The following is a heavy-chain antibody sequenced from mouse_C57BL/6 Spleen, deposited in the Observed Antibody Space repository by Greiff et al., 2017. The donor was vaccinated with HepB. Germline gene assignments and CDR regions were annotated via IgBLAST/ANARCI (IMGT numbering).Heavy chain of an antibody. D-gene: IGHD2-3*01. J-gene: IGHJ4*01. V-gene: IGHV5-4*01. CDR1: GFTFSSYA. CDR2: ISDGGSYT. Sequence: EVQGVESGGGLVKPGGSLKLSCAASGFTFSSYAMSWVRQTPEKRLEWVATISDGGSYTYYPDNVKGRFTISRDNAKNNLYLQMSHLKSEDTARYYCAREGDGSYYAMDYWGQGTSVTVSS. CDR3: AREGDGSYYAMDY.